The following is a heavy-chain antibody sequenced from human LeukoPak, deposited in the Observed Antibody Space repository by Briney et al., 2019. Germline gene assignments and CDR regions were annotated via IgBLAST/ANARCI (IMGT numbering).Heavy chain of an antibody. Sequence: GGSLRLSCAVSGFNLNSYAMHWVRQAPGKGLEWVAVIRHDEANSFYADSVQGRFTISRDTSKKLLYPQMNSLRVEDTAVYYCAKEYTPSSPLGELDSWGQGTLVTVSS. CDR2: IRHDEANS. D-gene: IGHD6-6*01. V-gene: IGHV3-30*02. J-gene: IGHJ4*02. CDR1: GFNLNSYA. CDR3: AKEYTPSSPLGELDS.